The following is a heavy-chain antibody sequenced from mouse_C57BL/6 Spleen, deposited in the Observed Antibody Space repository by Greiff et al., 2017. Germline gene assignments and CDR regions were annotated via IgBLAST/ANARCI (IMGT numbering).Heavy chain of an antibody. CDR2: ISSGGDYI. D-gene: IGHD2-4*01. V-gene: IGHV5-9-1*02. CDR1: GFTFSSYA. CDR3: TRGGDYAWFAY. J-gene: IGHJ3*01. Sequence: DVHLVESGEGLVKPGGSLKLSCAASGFTFSSYAMSWVRQTPEKRLEWVAYISSGGDYIYYADTVKGRFTISRDNARNTLYLQMSRLKSEDTAMYYCTRGGDYAWFAYWGQGTLVTVSA.